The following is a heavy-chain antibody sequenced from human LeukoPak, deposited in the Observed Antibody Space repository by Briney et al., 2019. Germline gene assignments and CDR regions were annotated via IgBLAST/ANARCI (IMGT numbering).Heavy chain of an antibody. V-gene: IGHV3-21*01. Sequence: GGSLRLSCAASGFTFSSYSMNWVRQAPGKGLEWVSSISSSSSYIYYADSVKGRFTISRDNAKNSLYLQMNSLRAEDTAVYYCASSLRNFAMHYWGQGTLVTVSS. CDR1: GFTFSSYS. CDR2: ISSSSSYI. D-gene: IGHD2-2*01. CDR3: ASSLRNFAMHY. J-gene: IGHJ4*02.